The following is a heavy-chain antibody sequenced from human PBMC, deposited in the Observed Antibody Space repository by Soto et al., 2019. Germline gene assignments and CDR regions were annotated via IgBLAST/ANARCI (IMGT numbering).Heavy chain of an antibody. CDR1: GGSISSFY. D-gene: IGHD3-22*01. V-gene: IGHV4-39*01. CDR2: IYHTGNA. CDR3: ARDFFDSSDYTTNWFDP. J-gene: IGHJ5*02. Sequence: NPSETLSLTCTVSGGSISSFYWAWIRQPPGEGLEWIGSIYHTGNAYYNPSLKSRVTISVDTSKNQFSLKLTSVTAADAALYYCARDFFDSSDYTTNWFDPWGQGTLVTVSS.